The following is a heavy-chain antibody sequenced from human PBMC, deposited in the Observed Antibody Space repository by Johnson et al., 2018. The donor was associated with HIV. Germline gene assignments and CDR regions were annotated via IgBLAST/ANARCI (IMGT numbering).Heavy chain of an antibody. J-gene: IGHJ3*02. CDR3: ARDRGYWDAFEI. CDR1: GFTFSDYY. Sequence: QVQLVESGGGLVNPGGSLRLSCAASGFTFSDYYMSWIRQTPGKGLEWVSYISSSGTTVYYADSVKGRFSISRDNAKHSLSLQMNRLRADDTAVYYCARDRGYWDAFEIWGQGTMVTVSS. CDR2: ISSSGTTV. D-gene: IGHD3-22*01. V-gene: IGHV3-11*04.